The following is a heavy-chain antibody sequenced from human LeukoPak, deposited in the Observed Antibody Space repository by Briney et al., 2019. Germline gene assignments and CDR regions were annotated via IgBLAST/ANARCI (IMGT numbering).Heavy chain of an antibody. D-gene: IGHD6-13*01. J-gene: IGHJ4*02. CDR3: ARIAAAGTHPFDY. CDR1: GGTFSSYA. V-gene: IGHV1-69*01. CDR2: IIPIFGTA. Sequence: SVKVSCKASGGTFSSYAISWVRQAPGQGLEWMGGIIPIFGTANYAQKFQGRVTITADESTSTAYMELSSLRSEDTAVYYCARIAAAGTHPFDYWGQGTLVIVSS.